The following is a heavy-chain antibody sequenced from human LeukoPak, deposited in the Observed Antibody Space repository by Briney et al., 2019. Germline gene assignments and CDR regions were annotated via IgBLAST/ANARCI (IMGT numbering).Heavy chain of an antibody. CDR2: IYYSGST. J-gene: IGHJ6*03. CDR3: ASLIRGSHGDYAYYYYYMDV. D-gene: IGHD4-17*01. Sequence: PSETLSLTCTVSGGSISSSSHYWGWIHQPPGKGLEWLGSIYYSGSTYYNPSLKSRVTISVDTSKNQFSLKLSSVTAADTAVYYCASLIRGSHGDYAYYYYYMDVWGKGTTVTVSS. CDR1: GGSISSSSHY. V-gene: IGHV4-39*01.